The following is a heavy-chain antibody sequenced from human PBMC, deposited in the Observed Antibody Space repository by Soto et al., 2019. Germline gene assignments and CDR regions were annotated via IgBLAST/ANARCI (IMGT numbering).Heavy chain of an antibody. CDR3: ARYFYYYCYMDV. CDR2: MNPNSGNT. CDR1: GYTFTSYD. Sequence: QVQLVQSGAEVKKPGASVKVSCKASGYTFTSYDINWVRQATGQGLEWMGWMNPNSGNTGYAQKFQGRVTMTRTTSISTAYMELSSLRSEDTAVYYCARYFYYYCYMDVWGKGTTVTVSS. J-gene: IGHJ6*03. V-gene: IGHV1-8*01.